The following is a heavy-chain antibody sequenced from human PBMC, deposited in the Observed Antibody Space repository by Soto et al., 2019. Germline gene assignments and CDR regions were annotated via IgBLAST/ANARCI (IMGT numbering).Heavy chain of an antibody. CDR2: IYHSGST. V-gene: IGHV4-4*02. CDR3: SRAIPIFGDVGRFDYYYYMDV. CDR1: SGSISSSNW. D-gene: IGHD3-3*01. Sequence: QVQLQESGPGLVKPSGTLSLTCAVSSGSISSSNWWSWVRQPPGKGLEWSGEIYHSGSTNYNPSLKSRVTISVDQSTNQFSLKLSSVAAADTAVYYCSRAIPIFGDVGRFDYYYYMDVWGKGTTVTVSS. J-gene: IGHJ6*03.